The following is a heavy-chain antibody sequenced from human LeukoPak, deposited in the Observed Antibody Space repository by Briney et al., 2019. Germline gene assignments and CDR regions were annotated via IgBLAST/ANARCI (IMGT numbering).Heavy chain of an antibody. CDR2: INQDGSAE. J-gene: IGHJ4*02. CDR3: VRDGGVSGYDLLDY. D-gene: IGHD5-12*01. V-gene: IGHV3-7*01. CDR1: GFTFDDYG. Sequence: GGSLRLSCAASGFTFDDYGITWVRQAPGKGLEWVAHINQDGSAEHYMDSVKARFTISRDNAKNSLSLQMNSPRAEDTAVYYCVRDGGVSGYDLLDYWGQGTLVTVSS.